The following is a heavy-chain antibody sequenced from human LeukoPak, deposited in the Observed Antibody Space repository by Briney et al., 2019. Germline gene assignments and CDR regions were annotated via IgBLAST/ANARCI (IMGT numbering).Heavy chain of an antibody. Sequence: SETLSLTCAVYGGSFSGYYWSWIRQPPGKGLEWIGEINHSGSTYYNPSLKSRVTISVDTSKNQFSLKLSSVTAADTAVYYCARLGASAFDYWGQGTLVTVSS. CDR1: GGSFSGYY. CDR2: INHSGST. J-gene: IGHJ4*02. CDR3: ARLGASAFDY. V-gene: IGHV4-34*01. D-gene: IGHD6-6*01.